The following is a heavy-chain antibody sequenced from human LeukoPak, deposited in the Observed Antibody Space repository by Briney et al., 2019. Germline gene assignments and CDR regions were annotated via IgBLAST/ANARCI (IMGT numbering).Heavy chain of an antibody. V-gene: IGHV3-30-3*01. J-gene: IGHJ3*02. Sequence: GGSLRLSCAASGFTFSSYAMHWVRQAPGKGLEWVAVISYDGSNKYYANSVKGRFTISRDNSKNTLYLQMNSLRAEDTAVYYCARPSGFQMLFDAFDIWGQGTMVTVSS. CDR2: ISYDGSNK. CDR3: ARPSGFQMLFDAFDI. CDR1: GFTFSSYA. D-gene: IGHD2-21*01.